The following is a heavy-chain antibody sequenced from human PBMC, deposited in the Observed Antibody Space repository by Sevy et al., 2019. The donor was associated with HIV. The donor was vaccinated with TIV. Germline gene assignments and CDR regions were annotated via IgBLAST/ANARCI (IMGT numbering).Heavy chain of an antibody. CDR3: ARDGGWYNYAPSDY. CDR1: GFSFSSHG. J-gene: IGHJ4*02. CDR2: ISYDGNKK. V-gene: IGHV3-30*03. Sequence: GGSLRLSCAASGFSFSSHGMHWVRQAPGKGLEWQAVISYDGNKKYYADSVKGRFTISRDNSKNTLYLQMNSLRAEDTAVYCCARDGGWYNYAPSDYWGQGTLVTVSS. D-gene: IGHD1-1*01.